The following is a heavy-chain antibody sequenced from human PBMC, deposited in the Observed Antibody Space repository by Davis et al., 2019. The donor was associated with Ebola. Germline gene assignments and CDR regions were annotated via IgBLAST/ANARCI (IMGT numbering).Heavy chain of an antibody. J-gene: IGHJ4*02. Sequence: MPSETLSLTCTVSGGSISSYYWSWIRQPPGKGLEWIGYIYYSGSTNYNPSLKSRVTISVDTSKNQFSLKLSSVTAADTAVYYCARVGYNNPYSDNWGQGALVIVSS. V-gene: IGHV4-59*08. D-gene: IGHD3-10*01. CDR1: GGSISSYY. CDR3: ARVGYNNPYSDN. CDR2: IYYSGST.